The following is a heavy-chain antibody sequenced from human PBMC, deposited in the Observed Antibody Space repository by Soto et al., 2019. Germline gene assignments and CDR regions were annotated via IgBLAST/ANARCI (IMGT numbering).Heavy chain of an antibody. V-gene: IGHV3-11*06. CDR1: GFLFTDYY. CDR2: IDGSSDYT. CDR3: ARDLRFSSTNYFDF. J-gene: IGHJ4*02. D-gene: IGHD2-8*01. Sequence: GGSLRLSCTASGFLFTDYYMSWIRQPPGKGLEWLAYIDGSSDYTNSADSVKGRFTISRDNAKNSVFLHMNNLRADDTAVYYCARDLRFSSTNYFDFWGRGTLVTVS.